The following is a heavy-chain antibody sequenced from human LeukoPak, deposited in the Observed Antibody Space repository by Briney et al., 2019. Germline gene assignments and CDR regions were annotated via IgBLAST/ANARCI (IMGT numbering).Heavy chain of an antibody. CDR2: INHSGST. D-gene: IGHD3-10*01. V-gene: IGHV4-34*01. Sequence: SETLSLTCTVSGGSISNYFWSWIRQPPGKGLEWIGEINHSGSTNYNPSLKSRVTISVETSKNQFSLKLSSVTAADTAVYYCAGLYYGSGSYSYWGQGTLVTVSS. CDR3: AGLYYGSGSYSY. CDR1: GGSISNYF. J-gene: IGHJ4*02.